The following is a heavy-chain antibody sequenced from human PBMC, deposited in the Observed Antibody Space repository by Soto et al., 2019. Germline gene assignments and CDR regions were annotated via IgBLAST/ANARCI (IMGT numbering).Heavy chain of an antibody. V-gene: IGHV3-23*01. Sequence: EVQLLESGGDLVQPGGSLRLSCAASGFTFSSYDMSWVRQAPGKGLEWVSAISGSGGSTYYADSVKGRFTISRDNSKSTLFLQMNSLRAEDSALDYCLRGATTPAYWGQGTLVTVS. J-gene: IGHJ4*02. D-gene: IGHD1-26*01. CDR3: LRGATTPAY. CDR1: GFTFSSYD. CDR2: ISGSGGST.